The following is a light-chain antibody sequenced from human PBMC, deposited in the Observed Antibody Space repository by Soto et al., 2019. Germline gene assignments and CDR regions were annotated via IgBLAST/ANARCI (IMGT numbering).Light chain of an antibody. CDR3: SSYTISSLV. CDR1: SSDIGSYNS. Sequence: QSALTQPASVSGSPGQSITISCTGTSSDIGSYNSVSWYQQHPGKAPKLMIYDVSHRPSGVSNRFSGSKSGKTASLTISGLQAEYEADYYCSSYTISSLVFGGGTKLTVL. CDR2: DVS. J-gene: IGLJ2*01. V-gene: IGLV2-14*01.